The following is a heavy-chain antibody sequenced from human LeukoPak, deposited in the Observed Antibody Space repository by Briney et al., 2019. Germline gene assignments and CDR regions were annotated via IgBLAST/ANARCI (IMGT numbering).Heavy chain of an antibody. J-gene: IGHJ5*02. V-gene: IGHV4-39*07. CDR3: ARVKEYYYDSSGSMRVQNWFDP. CDR2: IYYSGST. D-gene: IGHD3-22*01. CDR1: GGSISSGSCY. Sequence: SETLSLTCTVSGGSISSGSCYWSWIRQPAGKGLEWIGRIYYSGSTYYNPSLKSRVTISVDTSKNQFSLKLSSVTAADTAVYYCARVKEYYYDSSGSMRVQNWFDPWGQGTLVSVSS.